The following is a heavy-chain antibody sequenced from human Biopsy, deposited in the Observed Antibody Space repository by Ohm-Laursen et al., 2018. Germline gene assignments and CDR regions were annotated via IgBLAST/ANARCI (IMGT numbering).Heavy chain of an antibody. CDR2: VNDSGTT. CDR3: AREKYDGSDHYSSPFDS. J-gene: IGHJ4*02. Sequence: GTLSLTCAVSGKSFSGYFWTWIRQPPGQGLEWIGEVNDSGTTNYNPSLKSRLTASVDTTRKQFSLKVTSVTAADTAVYYCAREKYDGSDHYSSPFDSWGQGALVTVSS. CDR1: GKSFSGYF. V-gene: IGHV4-34*01. D-gene: IGHD3-22*01.